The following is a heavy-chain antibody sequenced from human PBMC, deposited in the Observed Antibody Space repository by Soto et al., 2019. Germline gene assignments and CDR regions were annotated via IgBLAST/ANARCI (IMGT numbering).Heavy chain of an antibody. Sequence: PGGSLRLSCAASGFTFSSYGMHWVRQAPGKGLEWVAVISYDGSNKYYADSVKGRFTISRDNSKNTLYLQMNSLRAEDTAVYYCVKWFGEFLNWFDPWGQGTLVTVSS. CDR3: VKWFGEFLNWFDP. V-gene: IGHV3-30*18. CDR2: ISYDGSNK. CDR1: GFTFSSYG. D-gene: IGHD3-10*01. J-gene: IGHJ5*02.